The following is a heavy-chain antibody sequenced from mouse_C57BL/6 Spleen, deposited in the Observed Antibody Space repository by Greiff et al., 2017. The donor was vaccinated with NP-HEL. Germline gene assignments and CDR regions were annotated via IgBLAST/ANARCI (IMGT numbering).Heavy chain of an antibody. V-gene: IGHV1-72*01. CDR2: IDPNSGGT. D-gene: IGHD3-2*02. Sequence: QVQLKQPGAELVKPGASVKLSCKASGYTFTSYWMHWVKQRPGRGLEWIGRIDPNSGGTKYNEKFKSKATLTVDKPSSTAYMQLSSLTSEDSAVYYCARYSSGYAMDYWGQGTSVTVSS. CDR1: GYTFTSYW. J-gene: IGHJ4*01. CDR3: ARYSSGYAMDY.